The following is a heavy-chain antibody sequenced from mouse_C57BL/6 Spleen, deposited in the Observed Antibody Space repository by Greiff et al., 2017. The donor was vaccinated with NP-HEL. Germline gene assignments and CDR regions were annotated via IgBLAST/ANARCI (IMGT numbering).Heavy chain of an antibody. D-gene: IGHD2-5*01. CDR3: TYSNYIAY. CDR1: GFSFSNYW. V-gene: IGHV6-3*01. J-gene: IGHJ3*01. CDR2: IRLKSDNYAT. Sequence: EVKLLESGGGLVQPGGSMKLPCVASGFSFSNYWMNWVRQSPEKGLEWVAQIRLKSDNYATHYAESVKGRFTISRDDSKSSVYLHMNNLSAEDTGIYYCTYSNYIAYWGQGTLVTVSA.